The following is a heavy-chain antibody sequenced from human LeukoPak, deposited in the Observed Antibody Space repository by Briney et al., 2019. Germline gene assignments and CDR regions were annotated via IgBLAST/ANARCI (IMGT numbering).Heavy chain of an antibody. V-gene: IGHV4-59*01. Sequence: SETLSLTCTVSGGSISPYYWSWIRQPPGKGLEWIGYIYYSGSTNYNPSLKSRVTISVDTSKNQFSLKLSSVTAADTAVYYCARYRVNADYFDYWGQGTLVTVSS. CDR3: ARYRVNADYFDY. D-gene: IGHD2-2*01. J-gene: IGHJ4*02. CDR1: GGSISPYY. CDR2: IYYSGST.